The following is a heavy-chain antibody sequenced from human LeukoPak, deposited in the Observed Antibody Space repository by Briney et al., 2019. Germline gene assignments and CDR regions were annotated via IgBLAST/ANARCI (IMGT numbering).Heavy chain of an antibody. CDR3: AKGDIVVVPAAIY. J-gene: IGHJ4*02. Sequence: PGGSLRLSCAASGFTFSSYGMSWVRQAPGKGLEWDSAISGSGGSTYYADSVKGRFTISRDNSKNTLYLQMNSLRAEDTAVYYCAKGDIVVVPAAIYWGQGTLVTVSS. CDR2: ISGSGGST. D-gene: IGHD2-2*01. V-gene: IGHV3-23*01. CDR1: GFTFSSYG.